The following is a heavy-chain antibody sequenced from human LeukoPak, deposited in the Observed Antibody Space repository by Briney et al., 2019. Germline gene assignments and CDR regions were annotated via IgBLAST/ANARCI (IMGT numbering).Heavy chain of an antibody. CDR2: VIPIFGIA. D-gene: IGHD3-3*01. CDR3: ARFANSTIFGVVSSWFDP. J-gene: IGHJ5*02. CDR1: GGTFSSYA. V-gene: IGHV1-69*13. Sequence: GASVKVSCKASGGTFSSYAISWVRQAPGQGLEWMGGVIPIFGIANYAQKFQGRVTVTADESTSTAYMELSSLRSEDAAVYYCARFANSTIFGVVSSWFDPWGQGTLVTVSS.